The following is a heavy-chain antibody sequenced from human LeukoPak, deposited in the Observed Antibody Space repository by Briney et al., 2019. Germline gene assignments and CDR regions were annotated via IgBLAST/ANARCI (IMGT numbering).Heavy chain of an antibody. CDR3: ARGDIVGATDDAFDI. V-gene: IGHV4-34*01. CDR1: GGSFSGYY. J-gene: IGHJ3*02. CDR2: INHSGST. Sequence: SETLSLTCAVYGGSFSGYYWSWIRKPPGKGREWIGEINHSGSTNYNPSLKSRVTISVDTSKNQFSLKLSSVTAADTAVYYCARGDIVGATDDAFDIWGQGTMVTVSS. D-gene: IGHD1-26*01.